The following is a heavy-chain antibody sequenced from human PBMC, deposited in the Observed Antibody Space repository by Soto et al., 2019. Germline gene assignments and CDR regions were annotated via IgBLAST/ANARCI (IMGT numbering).Heavy chain of an antibody. CDR3: ARQDYSTTCYLKY. D-gene: IGHD6-13*01. J-gene: IGHJ4*02. CDR2: ISGSGGAT. CDR1: GFTFSAYA. Sequence: PGGSLRLSCAASGFTFSAYAMSWVRQAPGKGLEWVSVISGSGGATYYADSVKGRFTISRDNSKNTLYLQMNSLRAEDTAVYYCARQDYSTTCYLKYWGQGTLVTVSS. V-gene: IGHV3-23*01.